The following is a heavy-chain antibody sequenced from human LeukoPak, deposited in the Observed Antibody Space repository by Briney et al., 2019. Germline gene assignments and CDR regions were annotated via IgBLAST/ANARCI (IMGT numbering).Heavy chain of an antibody. Sequence: ASVKVSCKASGYTFTGYYMHWVRQAPGQGLEWMGWINPNSGGTNYAQKFRGRVTMTRDTSISTAYMELSRLRSDDTAVYYCARGVSSSWYYFDYWGQGTLVTVSS. J-gene: IGHJ4*02. CDR1: GYTFTGYY. CDR2: INPNSGGT. V-gene: IGHV1-2*02. CDR3: ARGVSSSWYYFDY. D-gene: IGHD6-13*01.